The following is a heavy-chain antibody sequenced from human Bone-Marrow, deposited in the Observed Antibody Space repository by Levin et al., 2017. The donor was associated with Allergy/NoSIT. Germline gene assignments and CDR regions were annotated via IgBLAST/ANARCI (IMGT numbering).Heavy chain of an antibody. D-gene: IGHD2-8*01. CDR1: GGSVSSGDYY. CDR3: ARGSKVLVVYSDYGMDV. V-gene: IGHV4-61*08. CDR2: INSSGRT. Sequence: SETLSLTCTVSGGSVSSGDYYWSWIRQTPGKGLEWIGYINSSGRTNYNPSLKSRVTMSVDTPKDQLSLKLSSVTAADTAVYYCARGSKVLVVYSDYGMDVWGQGTTVTVSS. J-gene: IGHJ6*02.